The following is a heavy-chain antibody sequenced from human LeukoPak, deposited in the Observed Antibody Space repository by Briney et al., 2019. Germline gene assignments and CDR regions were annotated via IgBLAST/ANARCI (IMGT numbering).Heavy chain of an antibody. V-gene: IGHV3-21*04. J-gene: IGHJ4*02. CDR1: GFTFSNYN. D-gene: IGHD1-26*01. CDR3: AKGSGSYGKDVEY. Sequence: GGSLRLSCAASGFTFSNYNMNWVRQTPGKGLEWVSSITRGSIYAFYADSVKGRFTISRDNAKNSLYLHMNSLRAEDTAVYYCAKGSGSYGKDVEYWGQGTLVTVSS. CDR2: ITRGSIYA.